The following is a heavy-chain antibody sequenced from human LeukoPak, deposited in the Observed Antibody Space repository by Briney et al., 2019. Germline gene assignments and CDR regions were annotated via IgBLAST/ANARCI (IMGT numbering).Heavy chain of an antibody. CDR1: GGSISSSSYY. Sequence: SETLSLTCTVSGGSISSSSYYWGWTRQPPGKGLEWIGSIYYSGSTYYNPSLKSRVTISVDTSKNQFSLKLSSVTAADTAVYYCARDLAAAGISGGMDVWGQGTTVTVSS. J-gene: IGHJ6*02. V-gene: IGHV4-39*02. D-gene: IGHD6-13*01. CDR2: IYYSGST. CDR3: ARDLAAAGISGGMDV.